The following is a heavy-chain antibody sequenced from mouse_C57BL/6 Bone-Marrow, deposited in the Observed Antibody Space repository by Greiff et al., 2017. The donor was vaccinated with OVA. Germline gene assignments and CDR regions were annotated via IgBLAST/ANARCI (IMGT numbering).Heavy chain of an antibody. J-gene: IGHJ2*01. CDR1: GFTFSSYA. Sequence: EVKVVESGEGLVKPGGSLKLSCAASGFTFSSYAMSWVRQTPEKRLEWVAYISSGGDYIYYADTVKGRFTISRDNARNTLYLQMSSLKSEDTAMYYCTRGQLSQYYFDYWGQGTTLTVSS. CDR2: ISSGGDYI. CDR3: TRGQLSQYYFDY. D-gene: IGHD3-2*02. V-gene: IGHV5-9-1*02.